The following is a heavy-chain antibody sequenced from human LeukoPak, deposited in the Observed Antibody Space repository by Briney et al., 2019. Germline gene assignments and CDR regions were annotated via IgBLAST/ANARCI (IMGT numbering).Heavy chain of an antibody. D-gene: IGHD3-9*01. CDR2: IYSGGAT. J-gene: IGHJ4*02. CDR1: GITVSTNY. CDR3: ARLHYDVLTGPFDY. Sequence: LSGGSLRLSCAASGITVSTNYMSWVRQAPGKGLEWVSIIYSGGATFYADSVKGRFTISRENSKNTLWLQMNSLRAEDTAVYYCARLHYDVLTGPFDYWGQGTLVTVSS. V-gene: IGHV3-66*04.